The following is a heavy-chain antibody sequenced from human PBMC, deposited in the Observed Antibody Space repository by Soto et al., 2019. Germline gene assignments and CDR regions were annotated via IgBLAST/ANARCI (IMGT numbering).Heavy chain of an antibody. CDR3: ASGYSYGYFDY. CDR2: INPSRGLT. J-gene: IGHJ4*02. CDR1: GYMFDNYY. V-gene: IGHV1-46*02. Sequence: GASVKVSCKASGYMFDNYYIHWVRQTPGQGLQWIGVINPSRGLTTYAQKFQGRVSMTRDTSTTTVFMELSSLTSEDTAVYYCASGYSYGYFDYWGQGTLVTVSS. D-gene: IGHD5-18*01.